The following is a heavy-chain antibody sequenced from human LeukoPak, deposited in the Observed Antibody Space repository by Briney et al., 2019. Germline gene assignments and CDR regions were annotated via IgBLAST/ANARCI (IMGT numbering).Heavy chain of an antibody. CDR2: IYSDGTT. Sequence: GGSLRLSCAASGFSVSSIYMNWVRQAPGKGLEWVSVIYSDGTTYYADSVKGRFTISRDDSENTLYLHMNSLRAEDTAVYYCARAPNWRFDHWGQGTLVTVSS. J-gene: IGHJ4*02. CDR3: ARAPNWRFDH. D-gene: IGHD1-1*01. V-gene: IGHV3-53*01. CDR1: GFSVSSIY.